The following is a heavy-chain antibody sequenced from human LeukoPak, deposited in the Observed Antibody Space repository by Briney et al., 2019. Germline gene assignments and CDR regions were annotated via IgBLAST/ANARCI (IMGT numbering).Heavy chain of an antibody. CDR2: IYTSGST. J-gene: IGHJ4*02. V-gene: IGHV4-61*02. Sequence: SQTLSLTCTVSGGSISSGSYYWSWIRQPAGKGLEWIGRIYTSGSTNYNPSLKSRVTISVDTSKNQFSLKLSSVTAADTAVYYCARSEGELDPFDYWGQGTLVTVSS. CDR1: GGSISSGSYY. D-gene: IGHD1-26*01. CDR3: ARSEGELDPFDY.